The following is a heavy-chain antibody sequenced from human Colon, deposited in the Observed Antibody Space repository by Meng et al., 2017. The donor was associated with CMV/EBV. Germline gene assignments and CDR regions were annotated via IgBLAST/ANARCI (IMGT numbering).Heavy chain of an antibody. CDR3: ADDFWMERGY. CDR1: GFTFSAST. D-gene: IGHD3-3*01. CDR2: IHINGGDE. Sequence: GESLKISCAASGFTFSASTMHWVRQTPGKVLEWVSFIHINGGDEQYADAVRGRFTISRDNSKNTLYLQMSSLRADDTAVYYRADDFWMERGYWGPGTLVTVSS. J-gene: IGHJ4*02. V-gene: IGHV3-30*02.